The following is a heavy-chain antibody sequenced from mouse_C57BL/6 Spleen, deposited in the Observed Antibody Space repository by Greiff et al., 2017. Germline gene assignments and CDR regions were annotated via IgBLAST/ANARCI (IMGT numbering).Heavy chain of an antibody. J-gene: IGHJ3*01. CDR2: ISDGGSYT. V-gene: IGHV5-4*01. CDR3: AREGPGGNYRWFAY. D-gene: IGHD2-1*01. CDR1: GFTFSSYA. Sequence: EVQRVESGGGLVKPGGSLKLSCAASGFTFSSYAMSWVRQTPEKRLEWVATISDGGSYTYYPDNVKGRFTISRDNAKNNLYLQMSHLKSEDTAMYYCAREGPGGNYRWFAYWGQGTLVTVSA.